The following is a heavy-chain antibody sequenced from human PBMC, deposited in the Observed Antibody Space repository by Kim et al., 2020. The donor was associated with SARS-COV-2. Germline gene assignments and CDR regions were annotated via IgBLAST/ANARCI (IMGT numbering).Heavy chain of an antibody. V-gene: IGHV1-69*01. D-gene: IGHD6-19*01. Sequence: TPNHAQKSQGRVTMTEDEPPSTAYMELRSLRSEDTAVYYCASGPSYSSFDYWGQGTLVTVSS. J-gene: IGHJ4*02. CDR2: TP. CDR3: ASGPSYSSFDY.